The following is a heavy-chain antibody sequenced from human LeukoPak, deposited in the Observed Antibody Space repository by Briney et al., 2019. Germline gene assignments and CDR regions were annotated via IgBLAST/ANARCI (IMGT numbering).Heavy chain of an antibody. J-gene: IGHJ4*02. Sequence: PSETLSLTCAVSGGSISSSNWWSWVRQPPGKGLEWIGEINHSGITNYNPSLKSRVTISVDTSKNQFSLKLSSVTAADTAVYYCARHVRRSYHRYFDYWGQGTLVTVSS. CDR1: GGSISSSNW. D-gene: IGHD1-26*01. CDR2: INHSGIT. V-gene: IGHV4-4*02. CDR3: ARHVRRSYHRYFDY.